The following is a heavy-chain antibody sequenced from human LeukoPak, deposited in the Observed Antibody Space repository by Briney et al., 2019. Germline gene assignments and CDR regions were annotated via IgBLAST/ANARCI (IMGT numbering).Heavy chain of an antibody. J-gene: IGHJ4*02. Sequence: GGSLRLSCAASGITFSKVWMSWVRQAPGKGLEWVSSITTSSSYIYYADSVKGRFTISRDNAKNSLYLQMNSLRAEDTAVYYCARDYYSGSGSHLYYWGQGTLVTVSS. CDR2: ITTSSSYI. CDR3: ARDYYSGSGSHLYY. V-gene: IGHV3-21*01. CDR1: GITFSKVW. D-gene: IGHD3-10*01.